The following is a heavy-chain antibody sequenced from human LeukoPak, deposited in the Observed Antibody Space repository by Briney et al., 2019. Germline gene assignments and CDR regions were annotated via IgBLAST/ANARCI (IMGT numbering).Heavy chain of an antibody. CDR2: SSGDGRTM. V-gene: IGHV3-48*03. D-gene: IGHD6-6*01. Sequence: GGSLRLSCEASGFTFRSYEMNWVRQAPGKGLEWVSYSSGDGRTMYYADSVKGRFTISRDNAKNSLYLQMNSLRAGDTAVYYCARGLEYSSSSIDYWGQGTLVTVSS. J-gene: IGHJ4*02. CDR1: GFTFRSYE. CDR3: ARGLEYSSSSIDY.